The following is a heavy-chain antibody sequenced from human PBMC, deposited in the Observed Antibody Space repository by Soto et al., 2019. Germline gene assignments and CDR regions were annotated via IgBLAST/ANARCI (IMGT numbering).Heavy chain of an antibody. CDR3: ARVLGYCSGGSCYSQRFDY. CDR2: ISAYNGNT. D-gene: IGHD2-15*01. V-gene: IGHV1-18*01. CDR1: GYTFTSYG. J-gene: IGHJ4*02. Sequence: QVQLVQSGAEVKKPGASVKVSCKASGYTFTSYGISWVRQAPGQGLEWMGWISAYNGNTNYAQKLQGRVTMTTDTSTSIAYMELRSLRSDDTAVYYCARVLGYCSGGSCYSQRFDYWGQGTLVTVSS.